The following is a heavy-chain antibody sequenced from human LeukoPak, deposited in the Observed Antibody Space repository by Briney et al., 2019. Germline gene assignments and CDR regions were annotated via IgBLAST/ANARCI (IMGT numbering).Heavy chain of an antibody. V-gene: IGHV4-4*07. D-gene: IGHD2-2*01. J-gene: IGHJ3*02. Sequence: PSETLSLTCTVSGGSISSYYWSWIRQPAGKGLELIGRIYTSGSTNYDRALKSRVTMSVDTSKNQFSLKLSSVTAADTAVYYFARFCSSTSCYWGDAFDIWGQGTMVTVSS. CDR1: GGSISSYY. CDR2: IYTSGST. CDR3: ARFCSSTSCYWGDAFDI.